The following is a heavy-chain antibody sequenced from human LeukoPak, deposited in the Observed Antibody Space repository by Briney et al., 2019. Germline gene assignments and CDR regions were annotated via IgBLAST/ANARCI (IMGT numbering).Heavy chain of an antibody. CDR3: AKDPTDGDYVKYFDY. Sequence: PGGSLRLSCAASGFTFSSYGMPWVRQAPGKGLEWVAVISYDGSNKYYADSVKGRFTISRDNSKNTLYLQMNSLRAEDTAVYYCAKDPTDGDYVKYFDYWGQGTLVTVSS. CDR1: GFTFSSYG. J-gene: IGHJ4*02. D-gene: IGHD4-17*01. V-gene: IGHV3-30*18. CDR2: ISYDGSNK.